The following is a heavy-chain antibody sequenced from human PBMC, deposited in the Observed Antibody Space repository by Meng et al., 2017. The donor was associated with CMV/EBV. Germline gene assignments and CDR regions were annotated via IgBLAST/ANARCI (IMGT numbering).Heavy chain of an antibody. CDR2: VYWNDDK. Sequence: SGPTLVKPTQTLTLTCTFSGFSLTTSGVGVGWIRQPPGKALEWLALVYWNDDKRFSPSLKSRLTITKDTSKNQVVLTMTNMDPVDTATYYCAHQDQWLAPSYGMDVWGQGTTVTVSS. CDR1: GFSLTTSGVG. V-gene: IGHV2-5*01. CDR3: AHQDQWLAPSYGMDV. J-gene: IGHJ6*02. D-gene: IGHD6-19*01.